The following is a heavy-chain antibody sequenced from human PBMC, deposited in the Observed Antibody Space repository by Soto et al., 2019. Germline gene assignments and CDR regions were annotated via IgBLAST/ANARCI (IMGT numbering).Heavy chain of an antibody. Sequence: GESLKISCKGSGYSFTSYWICWVRQMPWKGLEGMGIIYPGDSDTRYSPSFQGQVTISADKSISTAYLQWSSLKASDTAMSYCARPVPPTSSGWIDYWGQGTLVTVSS. CDR2: IYPGDSDT. J-gene: IGHJ4*02. V-gene: IGHV5-51*01. CDR3: ARPVPPTSSGWIDY. D-gene: IGHD6-19*01. CDR1: GYSFTSYW.